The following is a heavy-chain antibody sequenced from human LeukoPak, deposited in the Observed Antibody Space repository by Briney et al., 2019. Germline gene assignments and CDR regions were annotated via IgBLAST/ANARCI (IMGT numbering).Heavy chain of an antibody. Sequence: GGSLRLSCAASGLSFSSYWMHWVRQAPGKGTVWVSSINTDGSTTTYADSVKGRFTISRDNAKNTLYLQMNSLRAEDTAVYYCARDYKYHPDYWGQGTLVTVSS. CDR2: INTDGSTT. D-gene: IGHD1-14*01. J-gene: IGHJ4*02. CDR3: ARDYKYHPDY. V-gene: IGHV3-74*01. CDR1: GLSFSSYW.